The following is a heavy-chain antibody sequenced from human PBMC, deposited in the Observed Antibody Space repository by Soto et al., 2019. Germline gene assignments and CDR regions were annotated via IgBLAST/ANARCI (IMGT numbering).Heavy chain of an antibody. Sequence: PGGSLRLSCAASGFTFGSYAVSWVRQAPGKGLEWVSASSGSGGSTYYADSVKGRFTISRDNSKNTLYLQMNSLRAEDTAVYYCAKVGEQQLVSTFGPDYYYYYYMDVWGKGTTVTVSS. D-gene: IGHD6-13*01. V-gene: IGHV3-23*01. CDR2: SSGSGGST. CDR1: GFTFGSYA. CDR3: AKVGEQQLVSTFGPDYYYYYYMDV. J-gene: IGHJ6*03.